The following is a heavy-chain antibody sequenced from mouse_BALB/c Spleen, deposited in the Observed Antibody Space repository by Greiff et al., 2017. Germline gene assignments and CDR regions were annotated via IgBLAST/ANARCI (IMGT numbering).Heavy chain of an antibody. CDR3: AIYDYDGWAMDY. D-gene: IGHD2-4*01. CDR2: ISDGGSYT. V-gene: IGHV5-4*02. Sequence: EVKLMESGGGLVKPGGSLKLSCAASGFTFSDYYMYWVRQTPEKRLEWVATISDGGSYTYYPDSVKGRFTISRDNAKNNLYLQMSSLKSEDTAMYYCAIYDYDGWAMDYWGQGTSVTVSS. CDR1: GFTFSDYY. J-gene: IGHJ4*01.